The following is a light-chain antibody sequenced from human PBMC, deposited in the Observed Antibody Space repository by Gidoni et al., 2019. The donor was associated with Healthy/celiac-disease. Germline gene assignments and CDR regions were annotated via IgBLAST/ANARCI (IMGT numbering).Light chain of an antibody. CDR3: QQYNNWPPGTT. CDR2: GAS. CDR1: QSVSSN. V-gene: IGKV3-15*01. J-gene: IGKJ5*01. Sequence: EIVMTQSPATLSVSPGERATLSCRASQSVSSNLAWYQQKPGQAPRLLIYGASTRATGIPARFSGSGSGTEFTLTISSRQSEDFAVYYCQQYNNWPPGTTFGQGTQLEIK.